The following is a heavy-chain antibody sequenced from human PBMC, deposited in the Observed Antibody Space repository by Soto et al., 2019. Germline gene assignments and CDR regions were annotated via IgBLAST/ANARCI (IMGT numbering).Heavy chain of an antibody. CDR2: INAGNGNT. D-gene: IGHD1-26*01. CDR1: GYTFTNYA. J-gene: IGHJ2*01. V-gene: IGHV1-3*01. Sequence: QVQLVQSGAEVKKPGASVKVSCKASGYTFTNYAMHWVRQAPGQRLDLMGWINAGNGNTKYAQKLQGRVTITRDTSASTAYMELSSLRSEDTAVNYCARGGSLYWYFDLWGRGTLVTVSS. CDR3: ARGGSLYWYFDL.